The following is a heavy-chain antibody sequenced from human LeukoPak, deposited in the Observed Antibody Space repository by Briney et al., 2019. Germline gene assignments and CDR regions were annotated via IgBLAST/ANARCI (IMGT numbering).Heavy chain of an antibody. CDR1: GYTFTNYA. CDR2: INTDNGHT. CDR3: ARGGVPTTVVPGGDY. V-gene: IGHV1-3*03. Sequence: VASVKVSCKAAGYTFTNYAIHWVRQAPGQSFEWMGWINTDNGHTKYSQVFQGRISITRDTSATTAYLELSSLRSEDTAVYYCARGGVPTTVVPGGDYWGQGTLVTVSS. J-gene: IGHJ4*02. D-gene: IGHD4-23*01.